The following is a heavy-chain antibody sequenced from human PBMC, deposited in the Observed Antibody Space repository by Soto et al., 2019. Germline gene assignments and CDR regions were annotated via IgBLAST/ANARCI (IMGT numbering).Heavy chain of an antibody. V-gene: IGHV5-51*01. D-gene: IGHD3-10*01. CDR1: GYSFTSYW. J-gene: IGHJ4*02. Sequence: PGESLKISCKGSGYSFTSYWIGWVRQMPGKGLEWMGIIYPGDSDTRYSPSFQGQVTISADKSISTAYLQWSSLKASDTAMYYCARRAAGYGSGSYYFDYWGQGTLVTVSS. CDR3: ARRAAGYGSGSYYFDY. CDR2: IYPGDSDT.